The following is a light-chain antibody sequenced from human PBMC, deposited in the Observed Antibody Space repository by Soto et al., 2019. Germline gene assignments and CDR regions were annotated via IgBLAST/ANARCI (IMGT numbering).Light chain of an antibody. CDR1: SSNILSNT. V-gene: IGLV1-44*01. CDR2: FNN. J-gene: IGLJ2*01. Sequence: QSALTQPPSASGTPGQTVTISCSGSSSNILSNTVNWYQHLPGTAPKLLISFNNQRPSGVPDRFSGSKSGTSASLAISGLQSEDEADYYCAAWDDSLSGFVVFGGGTKLTVL. CDR3: AAWDDSLSGFVV.